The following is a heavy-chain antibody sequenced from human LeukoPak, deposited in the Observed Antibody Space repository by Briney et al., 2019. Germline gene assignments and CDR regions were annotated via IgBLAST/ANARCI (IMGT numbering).Heavy chain of an antibody. Sequence: SETLSLTCTVSGGSISSSSYYWGWIRQPPGKGLEWNGSIYYSGSTYYNPSLKSLVTISVDTSKNQFSLKLSSVTAADTAVYYCVGAARPGVDYYYGMDVWGQGTTVTVSS. CDR2: IYYSGST. V-gene: IGHV4-39*07. D-gene: IGHD6-6*01. CDR1: GGSISSSSYY. J-gene: IGHJ6*02. CDR3: VGAARPGVDYYYGMDV.